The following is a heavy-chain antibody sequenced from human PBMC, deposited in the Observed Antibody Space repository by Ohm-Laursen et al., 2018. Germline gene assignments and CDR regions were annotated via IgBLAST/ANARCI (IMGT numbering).Heavy chain of an antibody. CDR3: ARDVAHGGCGFGMDV. J-gene: IGHJ6*02. Sequence: GSLRLSCAASGFTFRNYWMSWVRQTPGKGLEWVANIKQDGGEKNFADSVKGRFTISRNNAKNSLYLQMNNLRAEDTAVYYCARDVAHGGCGFGMDVWGQGTTVTVSS. D-gene: IGHD2-15*01. CDR2: IKQDGGEK. V-gene: IGHV3-7*01. CDR1: GFTFRNYW.